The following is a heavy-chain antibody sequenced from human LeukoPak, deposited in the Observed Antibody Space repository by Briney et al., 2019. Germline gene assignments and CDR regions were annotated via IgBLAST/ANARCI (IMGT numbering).Heavy chain of an antibody. D-gene: IGHD3-3*01. CDR2: ISSSSSYI. J-gene: IGHJ3*02. V-gene: IGHV3-21*01. CDR3: AKLDLLEWPGAFDI. Sequence: GGSLRLSCAASGFTFSSYSMNWVRQAPGKGLEWVSSISSSSSYIYYADSVKGRFTISRDNAKNSLYLQMNSLRAEDTAVYYCAKLDLLEWPGAFDIWGQGTMVTVSS. CDR1: GFTFSSYS.